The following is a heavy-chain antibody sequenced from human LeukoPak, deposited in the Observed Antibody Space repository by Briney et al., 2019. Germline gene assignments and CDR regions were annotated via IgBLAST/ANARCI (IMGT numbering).Heavy chain of an antibody. CDR3: ARGRGGNSYYYDSSGYQFDY. CDR2: ISYDGSNK. D-gene: IGHD3-22*01. J-gene: IGHJ4*02. CDR1: GFTFSYYT. V-gene: IGHV3-30-3*01. Sequence: GRSLRLSCAASGFTFSYYTMHWVRQAPGKGLEWVALISYDGSNKYYADSVKGRFTISRDNSENTLYLQMNSLRAEDTAVYYCARGRGGNSYYYDSSGYQFDYWGQGTLVTVSS.